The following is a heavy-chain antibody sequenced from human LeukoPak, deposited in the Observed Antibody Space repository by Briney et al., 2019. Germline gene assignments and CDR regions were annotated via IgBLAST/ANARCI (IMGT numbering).Heavy chain of an antibody. V-gene: IGHV1-69*06. CDR2: IIPIFGTA. J-gene: IGHJ6*03. CDR1: GGTFSSYA. D-gene: IGHD6-6*01. Sequence: GASVKVSCKASGGTFSSYAISWVRQAPGQGLEWMGGIIPIFGTANYAQKFQGRATITADKSTSTAYTELSSLRSEDTAVYYCAREIAASSYYYYYMDVWGKGTTVTVSS. CDR3: AREIAASSYYYYYMDV.